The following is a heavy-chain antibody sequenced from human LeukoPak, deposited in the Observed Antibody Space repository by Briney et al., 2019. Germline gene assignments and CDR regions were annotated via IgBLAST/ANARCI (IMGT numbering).Heavy chain of an antibody. CDR3: AGAFRFLEWLPTDYYYYGMDV. CDR1: GYTFTSYG. CDR2: INPNSGGT. V-gene: IGHV1-2*02. J-gene: IGHJ6*02. D-gene: IGHD3-3*01. Sequence: GASVKVSCKASGYTFTSYGISWVRQAPGQGLEWMGWINPNSGGTNYAQKFQGRVTMTRDTSISTAYMELSRLRSDDTAVYYCAGAFRFLEWLPTDYYYYGMDVWGQGTTVTVSS.